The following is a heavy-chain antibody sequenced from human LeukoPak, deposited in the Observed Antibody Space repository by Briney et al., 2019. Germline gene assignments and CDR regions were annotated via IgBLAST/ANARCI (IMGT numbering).Heavy chain of an antibody. Sequence: ASVKVSCKASGYTFTGYYMHWVRQAPGQGLEWMGWINPNSGGTNYAQKFQGRVTMTRDTSISTAYMELSRLKSDDTAVYYCARSHETQYSVWFDPWGQGTLVTVSS. V-gene: IGHV1-2*02. D-gene: IGHD2/OR15-2a*01. CDR3: ARSHETQYSVWFDP. CDR2: INPNSGGT. CDR1: GYTFTGYY. J-gene: IGHJ5*02.